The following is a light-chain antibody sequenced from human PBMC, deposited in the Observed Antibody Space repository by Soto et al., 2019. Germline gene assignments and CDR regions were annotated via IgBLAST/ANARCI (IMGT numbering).Light chain of an antibody. Sequence: DIPITQSPSTPSASVGDRVTLTCRASQSISSWLAWYQQKPGKAPKLLIYDASSLESGVPSRFSGSGSGTEFTLTISSLQPDDFATYYCQQYNSYWTFGQGTKVDIK. CDR2: DAS. V-gene: IGKV1-5*01. CDR1: QSISSW. CDR3: QQYNSYWT. J-gene: IGKJ1*01.